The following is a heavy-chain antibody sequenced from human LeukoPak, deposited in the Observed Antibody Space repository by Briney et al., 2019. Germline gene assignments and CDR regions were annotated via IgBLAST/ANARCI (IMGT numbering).Heavy chain of an antibody. CDR3: ASDRYCDWSIDY. V-gene: IGHV3-7*03. J-gene: IGHJ4*02. D-gene: IGHD3-9*01. CDR1: GFTFDDYG. CDR2: IKQDGGEK. Sequence: GGSLRLSCAASGFTFDDYGMSWVRQAPGKGLEWVAHIKQDGGEKYYVDSVKGRFTISRDNVKKSLCLQMKSLRAQAKDVYYCASDRYCDWSIDYLGQGTLVTVS.